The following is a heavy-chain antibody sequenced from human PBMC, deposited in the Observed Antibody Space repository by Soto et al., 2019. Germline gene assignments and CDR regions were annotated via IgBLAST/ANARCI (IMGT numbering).Heavy chain of an antibody. CDR3: ARHPAVGARWGMDV. D-gene: IGHD1-26*01. V-gene: IGHV5-51*01. CDR1: GYSFTTYW. CDR2: IHPGNSDT. Sequence: PGESLKISCKASGYSFTTYWIGWVRQMPGKGLEWMAIIHPGNSDTKYSPSFQGQVTISADKSISTAYLQWSSLKASDTAMYYCARHPAVGARWGMDVWGQGTTVTVSS. J-gene: IGHJ6*02.